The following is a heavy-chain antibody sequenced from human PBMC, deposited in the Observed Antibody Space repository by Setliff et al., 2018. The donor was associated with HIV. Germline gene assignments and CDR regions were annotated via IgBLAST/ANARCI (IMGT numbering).Heavy chain of an antibody. CDR2: VYYDGTT. J-gene: IGHJ6*04. CDR3: ARGKGVGGVVITGGLDV. CDR1: GGSISSYY. Sequence: SETLSLTCTVSGGSISSYYWSWVRQPPGKGLEWIGYVYYDGTTNYNPSLKSRVTISADTSKNQFSLKLSSVTAADTAVYYCARGKGVGGVVITGGLDVWGKGTTVTVSS. V-gene: IGHV4-59*01. D-gene: IGHD3-10*01.